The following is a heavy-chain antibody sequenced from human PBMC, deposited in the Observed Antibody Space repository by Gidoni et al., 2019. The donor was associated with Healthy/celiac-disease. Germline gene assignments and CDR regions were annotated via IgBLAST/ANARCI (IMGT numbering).Heavy chain of an antibody. J-gene: IGHJ6*02. CDR3: TTSKPFYGSGSYSHYYYGMDV. Sequence: EVQLVESGGGLVKPGGSLRLSCAASGVTFSNAWLSWVRQAPGKGLEWVCRIKSKTDGATTDYAAPVKGRFTISRDDSKNTLCLQMNSLKTEDTAVYYCTTSKPFYGSGSYSHYYYGMDVWGQGTTVTVSS. CDR2: IKSKTDGATT. CDR1: GVTFSNAW. V-gene: IGHV3-15*01. D-gene: IGHD3-10*01.